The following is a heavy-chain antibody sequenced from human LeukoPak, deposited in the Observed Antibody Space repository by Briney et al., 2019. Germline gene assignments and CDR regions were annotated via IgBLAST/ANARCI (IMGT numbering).Heavy chain of an antibody. D-gene: IGHD3-16*01. CDR3: ATYRGGEWFDP. Sequence: SETLSLTCTVSGGSISSSSYYWGWIRQPPGKGLEWIGSIYYGGSTYYNPSLKSRVTISVDTSKNQFSLKLSSVTAADTAVYYCATYRGGEWFDPWGQGTLVTVSS. CDR1: GGSISSSSYY. V-gene: IGHV4-39*07. J-gene: IGHJ5*02. CDR2: IYYGGST.